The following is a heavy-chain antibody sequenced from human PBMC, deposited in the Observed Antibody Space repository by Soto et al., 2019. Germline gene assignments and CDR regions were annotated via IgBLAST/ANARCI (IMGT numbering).Heavy chain of an antibody. D-gene: IGHD3-10*01. CDR2: ISHDGGT. Sequence: SETLSLTCAFYGGSFDDFYWSWVRQSPGKGLEWVGEISHDGGTNYSPSLASRVSISVHTSKNQFSLHLRSVTAADTGLYYCARGPLVWYGDLTPYHRDMDVWGQGTTVTVSS. V-gene: IGHV4-34*01. J-gene: IGHJ6*02. CDR3: ARGPLVWYGDLTPYHRDMDV. CDR1: GGSFDDFY.